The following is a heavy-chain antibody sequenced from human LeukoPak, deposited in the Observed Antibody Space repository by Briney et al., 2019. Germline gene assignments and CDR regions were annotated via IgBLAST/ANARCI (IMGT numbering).Heavy chain of an antibody. CDR2: INTNTGNP. CDR1: GYTFTSYA. D-gene: IGHD2-2*02. CDR3: ARAGYCSSTSCYIPEHYYYYYGMDV. V-gene: IGHV7-4-1*02. Sequence: ASVKVSCKASGYTFTSYAMNWVRQAPGQGLEWMGWINTNTGNPTYAQGFTGRFVFSLDTSVSTAYLQISSLKAEDTAVYYCARAGYCSSTSCYIPEHYYYYYGMDVWGQGTTVTVSS. J-gene: IGHJ6*02.